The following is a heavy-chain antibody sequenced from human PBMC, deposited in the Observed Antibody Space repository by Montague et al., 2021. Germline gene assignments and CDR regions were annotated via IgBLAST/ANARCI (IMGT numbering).Heavy chain of an antibody. CDR1: GFTFSNFW. J-gene: IGHJ4*01. V-gene: IGHV3-74*01. CDR3: VRDGDGFNFDY. D-gene: IGHD5-24*01. CDR2: IVGDGHYK. Sequence: YLSLSFAASGFTFSNFWMHWVRQAPGKGLVWVSRIVGDGHYKNYADSVQGRFTISRDNAGNTLYLQMDGLRVGDTAVYYCVRDGDGFNFDYWGHGTLVTVSS.